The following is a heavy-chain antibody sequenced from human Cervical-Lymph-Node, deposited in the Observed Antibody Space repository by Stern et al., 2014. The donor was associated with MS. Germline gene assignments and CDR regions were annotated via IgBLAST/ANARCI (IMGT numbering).Heavy chain of an antibody. J-gene: IGHJ4*02. D-gene: IGHD1-1*01. CDR3: ARDTSSPERSDW. Sequence: VQLVESGGGVIQPGGSLRLSCTASRFTVSRDYMTWVRQAPGKGLEWVSLITNVGSTFYTDSVKGRFTISRDDSKNTVYLHMTSLRAEDTAMYYCARDTSSPERSDWWGQGTLVTVSS. CDR1: RFTVSRDY. CDR2: ITNVGST. V-gene: IGHV3-53*01.